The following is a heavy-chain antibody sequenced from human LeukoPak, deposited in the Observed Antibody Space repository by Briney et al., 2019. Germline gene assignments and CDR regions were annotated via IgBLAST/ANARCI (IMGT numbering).Heavy chain of an antibody. CDR3: ARDPGLLAPPDY. CDR1: GFTFSSYS. D-gene: IGHD3-3*02. Sequence: GGSLRLSCAASGFTFSSYSMNWVRQAPGKGLEWVSSISSSSSYIYYADSVKGRFTISRDNAKNSLYLQMNSLRAEGTAVYYCARDPGLLAPPDYWGQGTLVTVSS. V-gene: IGHV3-21*01. CDR2: ISSSSSYI. J-gene: IGHJ4*02.